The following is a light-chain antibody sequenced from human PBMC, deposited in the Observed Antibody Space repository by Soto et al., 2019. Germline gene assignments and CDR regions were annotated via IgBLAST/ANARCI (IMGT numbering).Light chain of an antibody. CDR2: EVS. CDR1: SSDVGGYNY. V-gene: IGLV2-14*01. J-gene: IGLJ3*02. CDR3: SSYTSSSTPWV. Sequence: QSVLTQPASVSGSPGQSITISCTRTSSDVGGYNYVSWYQQHPGKAPKLMIYEVSNRPSGVSNRFSGSKSGNTASLTISGLQAEDEADYYCSSYTSSSTPWVFGGGTKVTVL.